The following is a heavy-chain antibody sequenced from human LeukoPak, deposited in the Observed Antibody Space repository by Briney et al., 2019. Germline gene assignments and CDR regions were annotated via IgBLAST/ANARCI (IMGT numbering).Heavy chain of an antibody. D-gene: IGHD5-24*01. CDR2: IHPNSGGT. CDR3: ARVRWLQSPPGY. J-gene: IGHJ4*02. CDR1: GYTFTGYY. Sequence: ASVKVSCKASGYTFTGYYMHWVRQAPGQGLEWMGWIHPNSGGTNYAQKFQGRVTMTGDTSISTAYMELSRLRSDDTAVYYCARVRWLQSPPGYWGQGTLVTVSS. V-gene: IGHV1-2*02.